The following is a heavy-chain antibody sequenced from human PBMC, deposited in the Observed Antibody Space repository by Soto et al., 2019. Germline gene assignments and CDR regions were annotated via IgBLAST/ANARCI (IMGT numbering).Heavy chain of an antibody. CDR1: GGTFSSYA. CDR2: IIPIFGTA. V-gene: IGHV1-69*12. J-gene: IGHJ4*02. D-gene: IGHD3-22*01. CDR3: ASLSAGDSSCYPQGYYFDY. Sequence: QVQLVQSGAEVKKPGSSVKVSCKASGGTFSSYAISWVRQAPGQGLEWMGGIIPIFGTANYAQKFQGRVTITADESTSTAYLGLSRLRSEDTAVYYCASLSAGDSSCYPQGYYFDYWGQGTLVTVSS.